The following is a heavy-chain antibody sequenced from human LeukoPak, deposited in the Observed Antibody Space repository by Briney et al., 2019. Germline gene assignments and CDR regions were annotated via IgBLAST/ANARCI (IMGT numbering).Heavy chain of an antibody. CDR2: INHSGGA. J-gene: IGHJ4*02. D-gene: IGHD3-22*01. CDR1: GGSSSGYY. V-gene: IGHV4-34*01. CDR3: ARELDYDSSGFALPDY. Sequence: SETLSLTCAVSGGSSSGYYWTWIRQPPGKGLEWIGEINHSGGANYSPSLSSRVTISVDTSKNQFSLKLSSVTAADTAVYYCARELDYDSSGFALPDYWGQGTLVTVSS.